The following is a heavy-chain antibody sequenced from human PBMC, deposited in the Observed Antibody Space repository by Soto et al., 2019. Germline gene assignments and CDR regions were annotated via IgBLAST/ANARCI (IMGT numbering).Heavy chain of an antibody. J-gene: IGHJ6*02. D-gene: IGHD2-15*01. Sequence: PGGSLRLSCAASGFTFSSYWMSWVRQAPGKGLEWVANIKQDGSEKYYVDSVKGRFTISRDNAKNSLYLQMNSLRAEDTAVYYCARASPEYCSGGSCPNYGMDVWGQGTTVTVSS. CDR1: GFTFSSYW. V-gene: IGHV3-7*03. CDR3: ARASPEYCSGGSCPNYGMDV. CDR2: IKQDGSEK.